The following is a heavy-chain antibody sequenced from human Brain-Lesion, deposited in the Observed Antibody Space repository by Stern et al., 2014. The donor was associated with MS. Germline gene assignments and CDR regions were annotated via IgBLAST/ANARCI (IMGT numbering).Heavy chain of an antibody. Sequence: QLQLQESGPGLVKPSQTLSLTCNVSGDSISSGDNYWSWIRQSPGKGLEWIGYISYIGSTFYNPSLKSRVTISVDTSQNQFSLRLSSVTAADTAVYYCARGESSRYYYYFDYWGQGTLVTVSS. CDR2: ISYIGST. J-gene: IGHJ4*02. CDR1: GDSISSGDNY. CDR3: ARGESSRYYYYFDY. V-gene: IGHV4-30-4*01. D-gene: IGHD3-22*01.